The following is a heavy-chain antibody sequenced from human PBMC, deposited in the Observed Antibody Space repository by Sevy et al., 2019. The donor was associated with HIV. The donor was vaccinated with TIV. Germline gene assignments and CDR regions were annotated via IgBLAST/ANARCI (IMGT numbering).Heavy chain of an antibody. CDR1: GYTFTSYG. J-gene: IGHJ6*02. V-gene: IGHV1-18*01. CDR3: AKTINSGGGVVPAANYYYYGLDV. D-gene: IGHD2-2*01. CDR2: ISAYNGNT. Sequence: ASVKVSCKASGYTFTSYGISWVRQAPGQGLEWMGWISAYNGNTNYAQKLQGRVTMTTDTSTSTAYMELRSLRSDDTAVYYCAKTINSGGGVVPAANYYYYGLDVWGQGTTVTVSS.